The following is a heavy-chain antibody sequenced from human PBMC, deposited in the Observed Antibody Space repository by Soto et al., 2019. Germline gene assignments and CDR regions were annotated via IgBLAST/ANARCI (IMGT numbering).Heavy chain of an antibody. CDR3: ARGFSAGKGSPPDF. J-gene: IGHJ4*02. D-gene: IGHD6-13*01. CDR2: IRSKVNSYAT. V-gene: IGHV3-73*01. Sequence: GGSLRLSCAVSGFTFSGSAMHWVRQASGKGLEWVGRIRSKVNSYATAYAASVKGRFTISRDDSKNTAYLQMNSLKTEDTAVYYCARGFSAGKGSPPDFWGQGSLVTVSS. CDR1: GFTFSGSA.